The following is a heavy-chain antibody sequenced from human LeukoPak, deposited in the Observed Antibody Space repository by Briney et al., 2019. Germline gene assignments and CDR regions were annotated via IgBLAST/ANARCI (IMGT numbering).Heavy chain of an antibody. J-gene: IGHJ4*02. D-gene: IGHD4-17*01. CDR3: AKDPSPGYDDYGDYELWFDY. V-gene: IGHV3-30*18. CDR1: GFTFSSYG. CDR2: ISYDGSNK. Sequence: GGSLRLSCAASGFTFSSYGMHWVRQAPGKGLEWVAVISYDGSNKYYADSVKGRFTISRDNSENTLYLQMNSLRAEDTAVYYCAKDPSPGYDDYGDYELWFDYWGQGTLVTVSS.